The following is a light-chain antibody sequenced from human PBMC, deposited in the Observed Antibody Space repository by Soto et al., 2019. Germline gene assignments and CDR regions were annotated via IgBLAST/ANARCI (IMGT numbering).Light chain of an antibody. Sequence: QSVLTQPPSASGTPGQRVTISCSGSSSNIGREFVYWYQQLPGTAPKLLIYHNCQRPSGVPDRFSGSTSGTSGSLAISDLRSEDESDYYCSAWEDSLSAYVFGAGTKLTVL. J-gene: IGLJ1*01. CDR1: SSNIGREF. CDR3: SAWEDSLSAYV. V-gene: IGLV1-47*01. CDR2: HNC.